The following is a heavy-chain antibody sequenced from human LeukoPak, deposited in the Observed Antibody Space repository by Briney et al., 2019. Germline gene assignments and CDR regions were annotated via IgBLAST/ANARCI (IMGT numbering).Heavy chain of an antibody. CDR3: ARTNSGYDSFDY. Sequence: SGGSLRLSCAASGFTVSDYYMSWIRQAPAQGLDCVSYISGSTGYTNYADAVKGRFTISRDNATNSLFLHMSSLRAEDTAVYYCARTNSGYDSFDYWGQGTLVTVSS. CDR1: GFTVSDYY. CDR2: ISGSTGYT. D-gene: IGHD5-12*01. J-gene: IGHJ4*02. V-gene: IGHV3-11*03.